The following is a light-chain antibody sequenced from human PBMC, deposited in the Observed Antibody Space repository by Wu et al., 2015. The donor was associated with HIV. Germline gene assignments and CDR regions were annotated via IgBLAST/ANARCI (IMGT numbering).Light chain of an antibody. Sequence: EIVLTQSPDTLSLSPGERVTLSCRASQSVSSSFLAWYQQKSGQAPRLLIHGVSNRATGIPDRFSGSGSGTDFTLTINRLEPEDFAVYYCQHYGNSPPYSFGQGTKLEIK. CDR3: QHYGNSPPYS. J-gene: IGKJ2*01. V-gene: IGKV3-20*01. CDR1: QSVSSSF. CDR2: GVS.